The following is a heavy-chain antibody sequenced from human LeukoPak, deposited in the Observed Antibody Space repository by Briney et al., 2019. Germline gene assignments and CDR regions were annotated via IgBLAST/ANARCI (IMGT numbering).Heavy chain of an antibody. CDR3: ARSGGYSGYDVDY. CDR1: GGSISSYY. D-gene: IGHD5-12*01. J-gene: IGHJ4*02. CDR2: ISYSGRT. Sequence: SETLSLTCTVSGGSISSYYWHWIRQPPGKGLEWIGYISYSGRTNYNPSLKSRVTTSIDKSKNQFSLNLRSVTAADTAVYYCARSGGYSGYDVDYWGQGALVTVSS. V-gene: IGHV4-59*01.